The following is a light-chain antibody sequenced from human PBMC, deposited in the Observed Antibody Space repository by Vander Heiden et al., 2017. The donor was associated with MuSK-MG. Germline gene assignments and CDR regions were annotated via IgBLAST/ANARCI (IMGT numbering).Light chain of an antibody. J-gene: IGLJ3*02. CDR3: QVWDSSSDLHWV. CDR1: NIGSKS. CDR2: YDS. V-gene: IGLV3-21*04. Sequence: SSVLTQPPSVSVAPGKTARITCGGNNIGSKSVHWYQQKPGQAPVLVIYYDSDRPSGIPERFSGSNSGNTATLTISRVEAGDEADYYCQVWDSSSDLHWVFGGGTKLTVL.